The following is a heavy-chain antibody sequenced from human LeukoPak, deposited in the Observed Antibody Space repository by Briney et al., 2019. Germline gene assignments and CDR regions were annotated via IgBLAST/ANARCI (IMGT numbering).Heavy chain of an antibody. CDR1: GYTFTSYD. CDR2: MNPNSGNT. CDR3: ARPRGGRPGRPSDY. V-gene: IGHV1-8*01. D-gene: IGHD3-16*01. Sequence: ASVKVSCKASGYTFTSYDINWVRQATGQGLEWMGWMNPNSGNTGYAQKFQGRVTMTRNTSISTAYMELSSLRSEDMAVYYCARPRGGRPGRPSDYWGQGTLVTVSS. J-gene: IGHJ4*02.